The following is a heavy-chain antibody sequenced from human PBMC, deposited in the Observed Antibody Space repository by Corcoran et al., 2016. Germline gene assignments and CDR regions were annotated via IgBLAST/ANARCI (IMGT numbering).Heavy chain of an antibody. CDR3: ARGPDWGYDWWY. CDR1: GGSFSGYY. CDR2: INHSGST. D-gene: IGHD5-12*01. V-gene: IGHV4-34*01. J-gene: IGHJ4*02. Sequence: QVQLQQWGAGLLKPSETLSLPCAVYGGSFSGYYWSWIRQPPGKGLEWIGEINHSGSTNYNPSLKSRVTISVDTSKNQFSLKLSSVTAADTAVYYCARGPDWGYDWWYWGQGTLVTVSS.